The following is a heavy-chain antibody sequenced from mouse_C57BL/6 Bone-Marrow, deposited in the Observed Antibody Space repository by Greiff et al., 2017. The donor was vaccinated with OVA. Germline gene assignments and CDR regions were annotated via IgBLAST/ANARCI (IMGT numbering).Heavy chain of an antibody. D-gene: IGHD1-1*01. CDR3: ASWTYYYGSSLDY. V-gene: IGHV1-55*01. CDR2: IYPGSGSN. J-gene: IGHJ2*01. Sequence: VQLQQSGAELVKPGASVKMSCKASGYTFTSYWITWVKQRPGQGLEWIGDIYPGSGSNNYNEKFKSKATLTVDTSSSTAYMQLSSLTSEDSAVYYCASWTYYYGSSLDYWGQGTTLTVSS. CDR1: GYTFTSYW.